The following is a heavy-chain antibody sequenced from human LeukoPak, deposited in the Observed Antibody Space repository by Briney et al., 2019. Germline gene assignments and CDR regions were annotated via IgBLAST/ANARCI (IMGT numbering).Heavy chain of an antibody. J-gene: IGHJ4*02. CDR3: ARDLYSYGL. V-gene: IGHV4-61*08. CDR2: IYYSGST. CDR1: GGSISSGDYY. Sequence: SETLSLTCTVSGGSISSGDYYWSWIRQHPGKGLEWIGYIYYSGSTNYNPSLKSQVTISVDTSKNQFSLKLSSVTAADTAVYYCARDLYSYGLWGQGTLVTVSS. D-gene: IGHD5-18*01.